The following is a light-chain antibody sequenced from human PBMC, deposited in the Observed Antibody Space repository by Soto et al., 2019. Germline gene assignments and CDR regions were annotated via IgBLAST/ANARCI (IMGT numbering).Light chain of an antibody. CDR3: QKYNSAPRT. V-gene: IGKV1-27*01. J-gene: IGKJ4*01. Sequence: DVQLTQSPFSLSASVGYRLTITCRASMPISNYVAWYQHKPGKNPKLLINAATTLQAGVPTQVSGSGSGTDFTLTISSLQPEDVAAYYCQKYNSAPRTFGGGTKVDIK. CDR1: MPISNY. CDR2: AAT.